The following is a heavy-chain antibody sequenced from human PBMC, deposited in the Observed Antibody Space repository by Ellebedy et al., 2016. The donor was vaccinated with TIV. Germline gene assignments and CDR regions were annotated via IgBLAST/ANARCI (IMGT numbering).Heavy chain of an antibody. CDR2: ISADGCET. J-gene: IGHJ6*03. Sequence: GESLKISCAASGFTFSNYDMSWVRQAPGKGLEWVSLISADGCETYYTNSVKGRFTISRDNSKDTLYLQMNSLRADDTAVYFCARVQRRITMLRGVFYMDVWGKGTTVTVSS. V-gene: IGHV3-23*01. D-gene: IGHD3-10*01. CDR3: ARVQRRITMLRGVFYMDV. CDR1: GFTFSNYD.